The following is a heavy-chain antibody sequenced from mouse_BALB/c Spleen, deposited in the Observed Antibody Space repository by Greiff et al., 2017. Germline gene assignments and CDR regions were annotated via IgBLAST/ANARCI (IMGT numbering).Heavy chain of an antibody. CDR1: GFTFSDYY. CDR2: ISDGGSYT. Sequence: EVMLVESGGGLVKPGGSLKLSCAASGFTFSDYYMYWVRQTPEKRLEWVATISDGGSYTYYPDSVKGRFTISRDNAKNNLYLQMSSLKSEDTAMYYCARDRTEYYIDYWGQGTTLTVSS. CDR3: ARDRTEYYIDY. V-gene: IGHV5-4*02. J-gene: IGHJ2*01.